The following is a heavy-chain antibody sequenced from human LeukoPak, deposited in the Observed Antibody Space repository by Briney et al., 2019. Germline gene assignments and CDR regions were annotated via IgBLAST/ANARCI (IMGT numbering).Heavy chain of an antibody. J-gene: IGHJ5*02. CDR3: ARDLGQYYDTSDNWFDP. CDR2: INSDGINT. V-gene: IGHV3-74*01. Sequence: GGSLRLSCAVSGFTFSGFSMSWVRQAPGKGLVWVSRINSDGINTSYADSVKGRFTISRDNAKNTLNLQMNSLRAEDTAVYYCARDLGQYYDTSDNWFDPWGQGTLVTVSS. D-gene: IGHD3-22*01. CDR1: GFTFSGFS.